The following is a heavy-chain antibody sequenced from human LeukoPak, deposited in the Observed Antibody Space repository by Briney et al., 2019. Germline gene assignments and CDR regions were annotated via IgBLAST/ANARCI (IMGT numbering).Heavy chain of an antibody. V-gene: IGHV4-34*01. J-gene: IGHJ6*03. Sequence: SETLSLTCAVYGGSFSGYYWSWIRQPPGKGLEWIGEINHSGSTNYNPSLESRVTISVDTSKNQFSLKLSSVTAADTAVYYCARENQLLYRYYMDVWGKGTTVTVSS. CDR1: GGSFSGYY. CDR3: ARENQLLYRYYMDV. D-gene: IGHD2-2*02. CDR2: INHSGST.